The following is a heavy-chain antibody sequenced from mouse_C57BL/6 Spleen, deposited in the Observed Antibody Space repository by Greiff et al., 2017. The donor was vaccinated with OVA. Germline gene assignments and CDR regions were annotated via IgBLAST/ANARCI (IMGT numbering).Heavy chain of an antibody. CDR1: GYTFTDYY. CDR2: INPNNGGT. V-gene: IGHV1-26*01. Sequence: EVKLQQSGPELVKPGASVKISCKASGYTFTDYYMNWVKQRHGKSLEWIGDINPNNGGTSYNQKFKGKATLTVDKSSSTAYMELRSLTSEDSAVYYCEAAQATFAYWGQGTLVTVSA. D-gene: IGHD3-2*02. J-gene: IGHJ3*01. CDR3: EAAQATFAY.